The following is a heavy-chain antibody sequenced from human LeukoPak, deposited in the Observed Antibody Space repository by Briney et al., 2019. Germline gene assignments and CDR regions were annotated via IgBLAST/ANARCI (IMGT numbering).Heavy chain of an antibody. CDR2: IYHSGST. CDR1: GGSISSSSYY. CDR3: ARGANYSDSSGYYSPNFDY. V-gene: IGHV4-39*07. J-gene: IGHJ4*02. Sequence: SETLSLTCTVSGGSISSSSYYWGWIRQPPGKGLEWIGSIYHSGSTYYNPSLKSRVTISVDTSKNQFSLKLSSVTAADTAVYYCARGANYSDSSGYYSPNFDYWGQGTLVTVSS. D-gene: IGHD3-22*01.